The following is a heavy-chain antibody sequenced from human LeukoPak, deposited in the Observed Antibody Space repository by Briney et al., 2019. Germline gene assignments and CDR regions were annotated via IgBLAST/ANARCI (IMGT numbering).Heavy chain of an antibody. Sequence: SSVTDSCKSSGGTLSRYVCRWVGPAPGQGLDGMGGSYPIFGTANNAQKLHDRVMINADESTRKDYMELSRLRSEDTAVYYCAGGGFDWLWPRGYYYGMDVWGKGTTVTVSS. D-gene: IGHD3-9*01. CDR1: GGTLSRYV. J-gene: IGHJ6*04. CDR2: SYPIFGTA. CDR3: AGGGFDWLWPRGYYYGMDV. V-gene: IGHV1-69*13.